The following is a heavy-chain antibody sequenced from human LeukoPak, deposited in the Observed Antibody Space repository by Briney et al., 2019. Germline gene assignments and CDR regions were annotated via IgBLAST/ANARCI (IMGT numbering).Heavy chain of an antibody. J-gene: IGHJ4*02. D-gene: IGHD6-19*01. Sequence: PGGSLRLSCAASGFTFSSYGMHWVRQAPGKGLEWVAVISYDGSNKYYADSVKGRFTISRDNSKNTLYLQMNSLRAEDTAVYYCAKNLGGWPDYWGQGTLVTVSS. CDR3: AKNLGGWPDY. CDR2: ISYDGSNK. V-gene: IGHV3-30*18. CDR1: GFTFSSYG.